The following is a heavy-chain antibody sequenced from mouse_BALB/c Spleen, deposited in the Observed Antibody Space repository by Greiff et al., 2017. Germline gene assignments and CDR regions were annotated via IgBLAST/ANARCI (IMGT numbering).Heavy chain of an antibody. J-gene: IGHJ1*01. Sequence: EVKLQESGGGLVKPGGSLKLSCAASGFTFSSYAMSWVRQTPEKRLEWVASISSGGSTYYPDSVKGRFTISRDNARNILYLQMSSLRSEDTAMYYCAREYYGSSHWYFDVWGAGTTVTVSS. D-gene: IGHD1-1*01. CDR1: GFTFSSYA. CDR2: ISSGGST. V-gene: IGHV5-6-5*01. CDR3: AREYYGSSHWYFDV.